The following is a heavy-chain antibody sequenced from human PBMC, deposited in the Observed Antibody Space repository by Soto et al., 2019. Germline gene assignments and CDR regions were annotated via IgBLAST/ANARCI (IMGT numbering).Heavy chain of an antibody. V-gene: IGHV3-30*18. CDR1: GFTFSSYG. CDR2: ISYDGSNK. D-gene: IGHD2-15*01. Sequence: PGGSLRLSCAASGFTFSSYGMHWVRQAPGKGLEWVAVISYDGSNKYYADSVKGRFTISRDNSKNTLYLQMNSLRAEDTAVYYCANLPLDALIVVAPSWGQGTLVTVSS. CDR3: ANLPLDALIVVAPS. J-gene: IGHJ4*02.